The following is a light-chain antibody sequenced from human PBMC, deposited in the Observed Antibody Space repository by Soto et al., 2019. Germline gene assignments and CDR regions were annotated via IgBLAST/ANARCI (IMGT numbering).Light chain of an antibody. CDR1: QSVGSDY. V-gene: IGKV3-20*01. Sequence: EIVLTQSPGTLSLSPGERATLSCRASQSVGSDYLAWYQQKPGQPPRLLIYGASSRATGIPDRIIGSGSGTDFTLSINRLEPEDFAVYYCHQYGNSPPTFGPGTKVDIK. CDR2: GAS. J-gene: IGKJ3*01. CDR3: HQYGNSPPT.